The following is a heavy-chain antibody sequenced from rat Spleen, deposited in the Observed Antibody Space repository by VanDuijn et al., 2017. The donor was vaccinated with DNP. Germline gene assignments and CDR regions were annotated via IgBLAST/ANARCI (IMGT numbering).Heavy chain of an antibody. Sequence: EVHLVESGGGLVQPGRSLKLSCAASGFTFSNYDMAWVRQAPTKGLDWVATIIYDGSRTYYPDSVKGRFTISRDNAKNTLYLQMNSLRSEDTATYYCARGGRSYFDYWGQGVMVTVSS. D-gene: IGHD1-11*01. CDR2: IIYDGSRT. J-gene: IGHJ2*01. CDR3: ARGGRSYFDY. CDR1: GFTFSNYD. V-gene: IGHV5S10*01.